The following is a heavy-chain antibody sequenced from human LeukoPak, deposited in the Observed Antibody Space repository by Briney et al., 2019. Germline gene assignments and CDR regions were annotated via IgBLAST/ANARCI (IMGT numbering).Heavy chain of an antibody. CDR3: VKDGGHTALDP. Sequence: SETLSLTCTVSGVSIGSTHYYWGWIRQPAGKGLEWIGRVYFSGSTNYNPSLKGRVTISVDTSKNQFSLSLMSVTAADTAVYYCVKDGGHTALDPWGQGTQVTVSS. CDR2: VYFSGST. V-gene: IGHV4-61*02. CDR1: GVSIGSTHYY. J-gene: IGHJ5*02. D-gene: IGHD3-16*01.